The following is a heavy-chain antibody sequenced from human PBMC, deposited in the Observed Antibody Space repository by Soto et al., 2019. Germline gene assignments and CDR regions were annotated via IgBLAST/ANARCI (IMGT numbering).Heavy chain of an antibody. CDR1: GFTFSSYA. D-gene: IGHD6-6*01. Sequence: SLRLSCAASGFTFSSYAMSWVRQAPGKGLEWVSAISGSGGSTYYADSVKGRFTISRDNSKNTLYLQMNSLRAEDTAVYYCAKEPRWTAARSGYYFDYWGQGTLVTVSS. CDR2: ISGSGGST. J-gene: IGHJ4*02. CDR3: AKEPRWTAARSGYYFDY. V-gene: IGHV3-23*01.